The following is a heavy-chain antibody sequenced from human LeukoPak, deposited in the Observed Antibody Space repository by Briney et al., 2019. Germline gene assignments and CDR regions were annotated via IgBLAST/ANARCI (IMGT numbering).Heavy chain of an antibody. CDR1: GFTVSSNY. V-gene: IGHV3-53*01. CDR2: IYSGGST. J-gene: IGHJ1*01. Sequence: GGSLRLSCAASGFTVSSNYMSWVRQAPGKGLEWVSVIYSGGSTYYADSVKGRFTISRDNSKNTLYLQMNSLRAEDTAVYYCARDLTVGSGSYVQHWGQGTLVTVSS. D-gene: IGHD1-26*01. CDR3: ARDLTVGSGSYVQH.